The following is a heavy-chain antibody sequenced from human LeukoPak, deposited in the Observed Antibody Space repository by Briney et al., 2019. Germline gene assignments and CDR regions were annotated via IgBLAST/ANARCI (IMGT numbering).Heavy chain of an antibody. Sequence: GESLKISCKGSGYSFTTYWIGWVRQMPGKGLEWMGIIFPGDSDTRYSPSFQGQVTISADKSINTAYLQWSSLKASDTAMYYCARQPSYDILTGYSHTFHFDYWGQGTLVTVSS. CDR2: IFPGDSDT. CDR3: ARQPSYDILTGYSHTFHFDY. V-gene: IGHV5-51*01. D-gene: IGHD3-9*01. CDR1: GYSFTTYW. J-gene: IGHJ4*02.